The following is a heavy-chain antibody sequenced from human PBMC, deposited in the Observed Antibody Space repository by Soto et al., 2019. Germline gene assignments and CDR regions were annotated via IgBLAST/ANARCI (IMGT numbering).Heavy chain of an antibody. CDR1: GFTFSSYA. V-gene: IGHV3-23*01. CDR2: ISGSGGST. J-gene: IGHJ6*02. Sequence: SLRLSCAASGFTFSSYAMSWVRQAPGKGLEWGSAISGSGGSTYYADSVKGRFTISRDNSKNTLYLQMNSLRAEDRAGYYCAKRHLDCDYCYGMDVWGQGTTDTVSS. CDR3: AKRHLDCDYCYGMDV. D-gene: IGHD2-21*01.